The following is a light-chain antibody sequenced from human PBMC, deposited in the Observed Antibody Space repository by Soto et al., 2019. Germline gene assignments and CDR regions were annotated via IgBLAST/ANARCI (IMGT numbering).Light chain of an antibody. V-gene: IGLV2-14*01. J-gene: IGLJ2*01. Sequence: QSALTQPASVSGSPGQSITISCTGTSSDVGGYNYVSWYQQHPGKAPKLMIYEVSNRPSGVSNRFSGYKSGNTASLTISGLQAEDEAGYYCRSYISSSTLVFGGGSKLIVL. CDR3: RSYISSSTLV. CDR1: SSDVGGYNY. CDR2: EVS.